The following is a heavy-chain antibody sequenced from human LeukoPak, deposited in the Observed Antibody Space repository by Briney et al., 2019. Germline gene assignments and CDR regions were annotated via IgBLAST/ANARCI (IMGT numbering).Heavy chain of an antibody. CDR1: GYTFTSYG. Sequence: ASVKVSCKASGYTFTSYGISWVRQAPGQGLEWMGWISAYNGNTNYAQKPQGRVTMTTDTSTSTAYMELRSLRSDDTAVYYCARDIRVEYYYDRSGYYGYWGQGTLVTVSS. CDR2: ISAYNGNT. V-gene: IGHV1-18*01. CDR3: ARDIRVEYYYDRSGYYGY. J-gene: IGHJ4*02. D-gene: IGHD3-22*01.